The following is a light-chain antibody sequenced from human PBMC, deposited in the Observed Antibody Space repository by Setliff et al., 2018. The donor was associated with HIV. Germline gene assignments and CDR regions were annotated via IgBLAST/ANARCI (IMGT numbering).Light chain of an antibody. CDR3: CSYAGTGGLV. CDR2: EVS. CDR1: SSDIGSYNF. V-gene: IGLV2-23*02. Sequence: QSVLTQPASVSGSPGQSITISCTGTSSDIGSYNFVSWYQQYPGKAPKLIIYEVSKWPSGVSNHFSGSKSGNTASLTISGLETEDEAEYYCCSYAGTGGLVFGTGTKVTVL. J-gene: IGLJ1*01.